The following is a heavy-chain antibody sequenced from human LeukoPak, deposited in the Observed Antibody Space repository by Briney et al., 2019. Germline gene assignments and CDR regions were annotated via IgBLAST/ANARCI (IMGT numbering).Heavy chain of an antibody. J-gene: IGHJ6*03. CDR2: IYHSGST. CDR3: ARVVVATIVYYYYYYMDV. Sequence: SETLSLACTVSGYSISSGYYWGWIRQPPGKGLEWIGSIYHSGSTYYNPPLKSRVTISVDTSKNQFSLKLSSVTAADTAVYYCARVVVATIVYYYYYYMDVWGKGTTVTVSS. CDR1: GYSISSGYY. D-gene: IGHD5-12*01. V-gene: IGHV4-38-2*02.